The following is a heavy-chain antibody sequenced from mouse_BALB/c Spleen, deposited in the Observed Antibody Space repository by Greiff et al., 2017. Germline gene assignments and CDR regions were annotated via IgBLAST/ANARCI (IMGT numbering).Heavy chain of an antibody. CDR2: ISSGGSYT. Sequence: EVKLVESGGGLVKPGGSLKLSCAASGFTFSSYAMSWVRQTPEKRLEWVATISSGGSYTYYPDSVKGRFTISRDNAKNTLYLQMSSLRSEDTAMYYCARRYYGSSHWYFDVWGAGTTVTVSS. J-gene: IGHJ1*01. V-gene: IGHV5-9-3*01. CDR1: GFTFSSYA. D-gene: IGHD1-1*01. CDR3: ARRYYGSSHWYFDV.